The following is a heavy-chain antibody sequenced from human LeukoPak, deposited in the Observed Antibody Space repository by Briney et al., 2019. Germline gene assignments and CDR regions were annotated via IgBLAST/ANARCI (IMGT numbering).Heavy chain of an antibody. V-gene: IGHV4-4*07. CDR2: SEST. CDR3: ARDGSGTYLSAFDI. D-gene: IGHD3-10*01. Sequence: PSETLSLTCAVSGGSISSYYWSWIRQPAGKGLEWIGRSESTNYNPSLKSRVTMSADTSKNQFSLKLSSVTAADTAVYYCARDGSGTYLSAFDIWGQGTMVTVSS. CDR1: GGSISSYY. J-gene: IGHJ3*02.